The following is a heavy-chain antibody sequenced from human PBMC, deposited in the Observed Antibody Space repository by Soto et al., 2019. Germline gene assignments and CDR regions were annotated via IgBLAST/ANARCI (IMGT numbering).Heavy chain of an antibody. Sequence: EVHLVESGGGLVRPGESLSLSCAASGFTFSSYSMNWVRQAPGKGLEWVSSISSSGSYIYYADSVKGRFTVSRDNAKKSLYLQMNSLRAEDTAVYYCARDGLGYYYGSASLDSWGQGTLVTVSS. D-gene: IGHD3-10*01. CDR3: ARDGLGYYYGSASLDS. V-gene: IGHV3-21*01. J-gene: IGHJ4*02. CDR1: GFTFSSYS. CDR2: ISSSGSYI.